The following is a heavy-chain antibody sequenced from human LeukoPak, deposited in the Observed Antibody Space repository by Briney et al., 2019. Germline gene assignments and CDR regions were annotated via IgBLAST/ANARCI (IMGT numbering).Heavy chain of an antibody. V-gene: IGHV3-30*18. D-gene: IGHD5-24*01. CDR2: ISYDGSNK. J-gene: IGHJ4*02. CDR3: AKGADGYNYFDY. Sequence: GGSLRLSCAASGFTFSNYGMHWVRQAPGKGLEWVAVISYDGSNKYYADSVKGRFTISRDNSKNTLYLQMNSLRAEDTAVYYCAKGADGYNYFDYWGQGTLVTVSS. CDR1: GFTFSNYG.